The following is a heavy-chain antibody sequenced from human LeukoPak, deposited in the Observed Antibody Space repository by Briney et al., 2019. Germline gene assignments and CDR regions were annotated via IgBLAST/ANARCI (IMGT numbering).Heavy chain of an antibody. CDR2: INWNGGST. CDR1: GFTFDDYG. V-gene: IGHV3-20*04. J-gene: IGHJ2*01. CDR3: ARAKTPFYWYFDL. Sequence: GGSLRLSCAASGFTFDDYGMSWVRQAPGKGLEWVSGINWNGGSTGYAYSVRGRFTISRDNAKNSLFPQLNRLTAEDTAFYYCARAKTPFYWYFDLWGRGTLVTVSS.